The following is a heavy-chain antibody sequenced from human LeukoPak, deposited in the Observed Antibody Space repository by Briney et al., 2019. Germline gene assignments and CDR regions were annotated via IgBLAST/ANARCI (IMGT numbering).Heavy chain of an antibody. V-gene: IGHV3-11*01. Sequence: GGSLRLSFAASGFTFSDYYRSWIPQAPGRGLGWVSYISSSGSTIYYADSVKGRLTISRDNAKNSLYLQMNSLRAEDTAVYYCAREMAYYYGSGSYKYFDYWGQGTLVTVSS. CDR3: AREMAYYYGSGSYKYFDY. CDR1: GFTFSDYY. J-gene: IGHJ4*02. CDR2: ISSSGSTI. D-gene: IGHD3-10*01.